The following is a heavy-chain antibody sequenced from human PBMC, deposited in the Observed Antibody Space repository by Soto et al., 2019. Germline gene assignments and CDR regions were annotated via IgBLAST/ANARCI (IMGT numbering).Heavy chain of an antibody. Sequence: PSETLSLTCTVSGGSISSSSYYWGWIRQPPGKGLEWIGSIYYSGSTNYNPSLKSRVTISVDTSKNQFSLKLSSVTAADTAVYYCARAPLMVVTAIQEFDYWGQGTLVTVSS. J-gene: IGHJ4*02. CDR3: ARAPLMVVTAIQEFDY. CDR2: IYYSGST. CDR1: GGSISSSSYY. V-gene: IGHV4-39*07. D-gene: IGHD2-21*02.